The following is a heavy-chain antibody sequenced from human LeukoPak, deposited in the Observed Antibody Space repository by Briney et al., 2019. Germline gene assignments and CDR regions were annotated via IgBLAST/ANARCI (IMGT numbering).Heavy chain of an antibody. CDR3: AKLSPTTLYDSRGWFDP. CDR1: GFTVSSNY. D-gene: IGHD3-3*01. CDR2: IYSGGST. J-gene: IGHJ5*02. Sequence: GGSLRLSCAASGFTVSSNYMSWVRQAPGKGLEWVSVIYSGGSTYYADSVKGRFTISRDNSKNTLYLQVNSLRAEDTAVYYCAKLSPTTLYDSRGWFDPWGQGTLVTVSS. V-gene: IGHV3-66*04.